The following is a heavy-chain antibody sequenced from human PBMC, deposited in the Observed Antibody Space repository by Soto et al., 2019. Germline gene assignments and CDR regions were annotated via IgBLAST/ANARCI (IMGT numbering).Heavy chain of an antibody. D-gene: IGHD1-1*01. V-gene: IGHV4-34*01. CDR3: ARSPLRPTSTTNYFDY. Sequence: QVQLQQWGAGLLKPSETLSLTCAVYGGSFSGYYWSWIRQPPGKVLEWIGEINHSGSTNYNPSLKSRVTISVDTSKNQFSLKLSSVTAADTAVYYCARSPLRPTSTTNYFDYWGQGTLVTVSS. CDR1: GGSFSGYY. J-gene: IGHJ4*02. CDR2: INHSGST.